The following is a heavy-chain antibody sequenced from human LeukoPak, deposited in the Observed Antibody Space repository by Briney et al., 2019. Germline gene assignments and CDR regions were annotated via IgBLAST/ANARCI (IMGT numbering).Heavy chain of an antibody. J-gene: IGHJ6*02. CDR1: GSTFTIYG. Sequence: ASGTLCFTSSGSTFTIYGIGWVRLRPGQGHGLEGWTSVYNGNTNYAQKLQCRATMTTDTSTSTAYMELRSLRSDDTAVYYCARDGYYGSGSYPYYYGMDVWGQGTTVTVSS. CDR2: TSVYNGNT. D-gene: IGHD3-10*01. V-gene: IGHV1-18*01. CDR3: ARDGYYGSGSYPYYYGMDV.